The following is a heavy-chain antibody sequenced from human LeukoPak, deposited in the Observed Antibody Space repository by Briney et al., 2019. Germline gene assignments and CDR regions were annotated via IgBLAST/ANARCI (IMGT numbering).Heavy chain of an antibody. V-gene: IGHV4-61*02. Sequence: PSQTLSLTCTVSGGSISSSGYYWSWIRQPAGKGLEWIGRIFTSGSTNYNSSLRSRVTISVDTSKNQFSLKLSSVTAADTAVYYCARLHYGGNYGYYYYYMDVWGKGTTVTISS. CDR1: GGSISSSGYY. J-gene: IGHJ6*03. CDR3: ARLHYGGNYGYYYYYMDV. CDR2: IFTSGST. D-gene: IGHD4-23*01.